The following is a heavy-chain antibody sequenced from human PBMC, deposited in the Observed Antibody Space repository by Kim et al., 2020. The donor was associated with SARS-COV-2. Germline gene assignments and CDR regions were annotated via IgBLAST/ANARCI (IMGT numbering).Heavy chain of an antibody. Sequence: NYNPSLESRVTISVDTSKNQFSLKLSSVTAADTAVYYCARGVKGIAAAGSWGQGTLVTVSS. CDR3: ARGVKGIAAAGS. J-gene: IGHJ4*02. V-gene: IGHV4-34*01. D-gene: IGHD6-13*01.